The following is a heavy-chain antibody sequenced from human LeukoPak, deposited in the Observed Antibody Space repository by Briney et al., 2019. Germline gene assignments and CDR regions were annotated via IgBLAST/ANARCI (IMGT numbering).Heavy chain of an antibody. CDR3: ARNYGSGEFDY. J-gene: IGHJ4*02. D-gene: IGHD3-10*01. V-gene: IGHV1-3*03. CDR1: GYTFTSYA. CDR2: INAGNGNT. Sequence: ASVKVSCKASGYTFTSYAIHWVRQAPGQRLEWMGWINAGNGNTKYSQEFQGRVTITRDTSASTAYMELNSLRSEDMAVYYCARNYGSGEFDYWGQGTLVTVSS.